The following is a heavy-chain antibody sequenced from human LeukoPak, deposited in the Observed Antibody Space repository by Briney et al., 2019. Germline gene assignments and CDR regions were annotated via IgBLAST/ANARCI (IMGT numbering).Heavy chain of an antibody. CDR1: GDSISSYY. D-gene: IGHD3-10*01. V-gene: IGHV4-59*12. Sequence: SETLSLTCTVSGDSISSYYCSWIRQPPGKGLEWIGYIYYSGSTSYNPSLKSRVTISVDTSKNQFSLKLSSVTAADTAVYYCARLREWFGKFDYWGQGTLVTVSS. CDR2: IYYSGST. J-gene: IGHJ4*02. CDR3: ARLREWFGKFDY.